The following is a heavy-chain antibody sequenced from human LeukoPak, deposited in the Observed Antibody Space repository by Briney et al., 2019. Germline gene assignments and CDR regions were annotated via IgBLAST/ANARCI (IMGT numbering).Heavy chain of an antibody. CDR1: GGSISSYY. D-gene: IGHD6-19*01. CDR3: ARASADSSGWYGPFDY. Sequence: PSETLSLTCTVSGGSISSYYWSWIRQPPGKGLEWIGYIYYSGSTNYNPSLKSRVTISVDTSKNQFSLKLSSVTAADTAVYYCARASADSSGWYGPFDYWGQGTLVTVSS. J-gene: IGHJ4*02. V-gene: IGHV4-59*01. CDR2: IYYSGST.